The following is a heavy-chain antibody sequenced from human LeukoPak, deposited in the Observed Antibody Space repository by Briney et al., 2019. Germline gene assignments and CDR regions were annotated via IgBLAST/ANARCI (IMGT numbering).Heavy chain of an antibody. D-gene: IGHD6-13*01. Sequence: ASVKVSCKASGYTFTSYYMHWVRQAPGQGLEWMGIINPSGGSTSYAQKFQGRVTMTRDTSTSTVYMELNRLRSDDTAVYYCARDQASAAVGTVYYYHGMDVWGQGTTVTVSS. J-gene: IGHJ6*02. CDR1: GYTFTSYY. CDR2: INPSGGST. CDR3: ARDQASAAVGTVYYYHGMDV. V-gene: IGHV1-46*01.